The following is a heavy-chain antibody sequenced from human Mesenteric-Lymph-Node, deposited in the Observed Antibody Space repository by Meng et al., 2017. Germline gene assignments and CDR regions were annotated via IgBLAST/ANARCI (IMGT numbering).Heavy chain of an antibody. CDR3: ARDLRYSSSWYPNWFDP. D-gene: IGHD6-13*01. J-gene: IGHJ5*02. CDR2: ISAYNGNT. CDR1: GYTFTSYG. V-gene: IGHV1-18*01. Sequence: ASVKVSCKASGYTFTSYGISWVRQAPGQGLEWMGWISAYNGNTNYAQKLQGRVTMTTDTSTSTAYMELRSLRSDDTAVYYCARDLRYSSSWYPNWFDPWGQGTLVTVSS.